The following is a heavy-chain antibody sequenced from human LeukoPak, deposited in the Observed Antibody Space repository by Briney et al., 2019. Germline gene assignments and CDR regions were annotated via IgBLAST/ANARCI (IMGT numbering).Heavy chain of an antibody. J-gene: IGHJ4*02. CDR3: AREGQLVLAPNDY. CDR2: IYHSGST. CDR1: GGSISSSTYY. D-gene: IGHD6-13*01. V-gene: IGHV4-39*07. Sequence: SETLSLTCTVSGGSISSSTYYWGWIRQPPGKGLEWIGSIYHSGSTYYNPSLKSRVTISVDTSKNQFSLKLSSVTAADTAVYYCAREGQLVLAPNDYWGQGTLVTVSS.